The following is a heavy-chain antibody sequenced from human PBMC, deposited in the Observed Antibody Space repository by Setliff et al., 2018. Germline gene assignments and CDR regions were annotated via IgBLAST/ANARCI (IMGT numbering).Heavy chain of an antibody. CDR2: IHYSENT. CDR1: GGSITSGRYY. D-gene: IGHD2-21*02. CDR3: ARGFDVCGGGACYTDGPYYFDY. Sequence: SETLSLTCTVSGGSITSGRYYWGWIRQPPGQGLEWIASIHYSENTYYNPSLKTRVTISVDTSKNQFSLKLSFVTAADTAVYYCARGFDVCGGGACYTDGPYYFDYWGLGTLVTVSS. J-gene: IGHJ4*02. V-gene: IGHV4-39*01.